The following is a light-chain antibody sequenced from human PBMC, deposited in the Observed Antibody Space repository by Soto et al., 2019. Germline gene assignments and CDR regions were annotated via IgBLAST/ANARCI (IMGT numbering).Light chain of an antibody. CDR3: TATDDRLTGPV. Sequence: QSVLTQPPSVSGAPGQRVTISCTGSSSNIGAGYDVHWYQQVPGTAPKLLIYANSNRPSGVPDRFSASKSGTSASLAISGLRSEDEADYYCTATDDRLTGPVFGGGTKLTVL. CDR2: ANS. V-gene: IGLV1-40*01. J-gene: IGLJ2*01. CDR1: SSNIGAGYD.